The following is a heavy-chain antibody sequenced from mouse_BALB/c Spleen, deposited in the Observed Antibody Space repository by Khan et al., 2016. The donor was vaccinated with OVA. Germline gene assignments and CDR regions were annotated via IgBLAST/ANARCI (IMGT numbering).Heavy chain of an antibody. J-gene: IGHJ1*01. V-gene: IGHV2-9*02. Sequence: QVQLKESGPGLVAPSQSLSITCTVSGFSLTSYGVHWVRQPPGKGLEWLGVIWAGGSTNYNSALMSRLSINKDNSKSQVFLKMNSLQNDDTAMYYCARAYGSSYWYFDVWGAGTTVTVSS. D-gene: IGHD1-1*01. CDR1: GFSLTSYG. CDR2: IWAGGST. CDR3: ARAYGSSYWYFDV.